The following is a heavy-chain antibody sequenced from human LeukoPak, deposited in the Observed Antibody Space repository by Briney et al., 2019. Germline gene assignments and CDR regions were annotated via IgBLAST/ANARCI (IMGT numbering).Heavy chain of an antibody. CDR1: GFTFRSYA. Sequence: GGSLRLSCAASGFTFRSYAMIWVRQALGKGLEWVSIITGSGGSTYYADSVKGRITISRDNSKNTLYLQMNSLRAEDTAVYYCAKLTEASIAAPNWGQGTLVTVSS. CDR3: AKLTEASIAAPN. D-gene: IGHD6-6*01. J-gene: IGHJ4*02. CDR2: ITGSGGST. V-gene: IGHV3-23*01.